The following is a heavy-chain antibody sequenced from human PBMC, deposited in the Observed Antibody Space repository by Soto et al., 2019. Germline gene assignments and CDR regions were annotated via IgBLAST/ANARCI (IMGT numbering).Heavy chain of an antibody. CDR3: ARSTTVTLNWFDP. Sequence: QVQLQESGPGLVKPSQTLSLTCTVSGGSITSGGYYWSWIRQHPGKGLEWVGYISYSGSTYYNPSLKSRVAISVDTSKNQFSLKLTSPTAADTAVYYCARSTTVTLNWFDPWGQGSLVTVSS. CDR2: ISYSGST. V-gene: IGHV4-31*03. J-gene: IGHJ5*02. CDR1: GGSITSGGYY. D-gene: IGHD4-17*01.